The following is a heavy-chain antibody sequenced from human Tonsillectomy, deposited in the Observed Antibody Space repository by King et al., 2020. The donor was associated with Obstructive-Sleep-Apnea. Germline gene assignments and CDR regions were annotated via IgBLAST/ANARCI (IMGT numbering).Heavy chain of an antibody. CDR3: AGRLGGGSSGWYSVPFDR. V-gene: IGHV5-10-1*03. Sequence: EVQLVESGAEVKKPGESLRISCKGSGYSFSSYWINWVRQMPGKGLEWMGSIDPSDSYTRYSPSFQGHVTISADNSFSTAYLQWSTLKASDTAIYYCAGRLGGGSSGWYSVPFDRWGQGTLVTVSS. J-gene: IGHJ4*02. CDR2: IDPSDSYT. CDR1: GYSFSSYW. D-gene: IGHD6-19*01.